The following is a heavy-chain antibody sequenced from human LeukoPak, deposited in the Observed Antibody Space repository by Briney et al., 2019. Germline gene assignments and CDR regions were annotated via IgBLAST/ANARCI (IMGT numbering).Heavy chain of an antibody. CDR3: ASAAGTQDYYYGMDV. V-gene: IGHV4-31*03. J-gene: IGHJ6*02. D-gene: IGHD6-13*01. CDR2: IYYSGST. Sequence: SQTLSLTCTVSGGSISSGGYYWSWIRQHPGKGLEWIGYIYYSGSTYYNPSLKSRVTISVDPSKNQFSLKLSSVTAADTAVYYCASAAGTQDYYYGMDVWGQGTTVTVSS. CDR1: GGSISSGGYY.